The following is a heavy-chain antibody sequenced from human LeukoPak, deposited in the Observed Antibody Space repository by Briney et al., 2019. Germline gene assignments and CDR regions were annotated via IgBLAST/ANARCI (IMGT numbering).Heavy chain of an antibody. CDR2: IKQDEREK. Sequence: PSGALALPLNVSCGSIRWWYWSGMRPPPGKGGAGVASIKQDEREKYFLDSVKGRFTISTDNDQTSLYLQMNTLTAADTAVYYCARDYSGRYCSYYYYYMYVWGKATTVTIS. J-gene: IGHJ6*03. CDR1: CGSIRWWY. D-gene: IGHD1-26*01. CDR3: ARDYSGRYCSYYYYYMYV. V-gene: IGHV3-7*01.